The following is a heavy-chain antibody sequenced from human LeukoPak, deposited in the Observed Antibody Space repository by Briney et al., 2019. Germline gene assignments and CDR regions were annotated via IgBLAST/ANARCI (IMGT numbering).Heavy chain of an antibody. V-gene: IGHV1-2*02. CDR2: INPKSGGT. Sequence: ASVKVSCKASGYTFTGYYMHWVRQAPGQGLEWMGWINPKSGGTNYAQKFQGRVTMTRDTSISTAYMELSRLRSEDTAVYYCARNPVTTKYFDYWGQGTLVTVSS. CDR3: ARNPVTTKYFDY. CDR1: GYTFTGYY. J-gene: IGHJ4*02. D-gene: IGHD4-17*01.